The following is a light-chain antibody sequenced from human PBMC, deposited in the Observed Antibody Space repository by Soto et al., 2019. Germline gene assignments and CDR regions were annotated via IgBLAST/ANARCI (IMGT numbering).Light chain of an antibody. CDR1: QSVSSY. CDR2: DAS. J-gene: IGKJ5*01. Sequence: IAMTQSPATLSVSPGERATLSCRASQSVSSYLAWYQQKPGQAPRLLIYDASNRATGIPARFSGSGSGTDFTLTISSLEPEDFAVYYCQQRSNWPITFGQGTRLEIK. CDR3: QQRSNWPIT. V-gene: IGKV3-11*01.